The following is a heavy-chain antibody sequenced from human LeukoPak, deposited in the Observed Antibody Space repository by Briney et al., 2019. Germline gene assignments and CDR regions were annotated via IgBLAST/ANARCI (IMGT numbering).Heavy chain of an antibody. D-gene: IGHD6-19*01. CDR2: IIPIFGTA. CDR3: AGERSSGWPSFDY. V-gene: IGHV1-69*01. Sequence: SVKVSCKASGGTFSSYAISWVRQAPGQGLEWMGGIIPIFGTANHAQKFQGRVTITADESTSTAYMELSSLRSEDTAVYYCAGERSSGWPSFDYWGQGTLVTVSS. CDR1: GGTFSSYA. J-gene: IGHJ4*02.